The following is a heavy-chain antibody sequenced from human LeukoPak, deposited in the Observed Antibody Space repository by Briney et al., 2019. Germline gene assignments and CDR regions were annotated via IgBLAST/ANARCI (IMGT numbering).Heavy chain of an antibody. CDR1: GGSFSGYY. Sequence: PSETLSLTCAVYGGSFSGYYWSWIRQPPGKGLEWIGEINHSGSTNYNPSLKSRVTISVDTSKNQFSLKLSSVTAEDTAAYYCAKGSYYDSSGSFYFDYWGQGTLVTVSS. D-gene: IGHD3-22*01. J-gene: IGHJ4*02. CDR2: INHSGST. V-gene: IGHV4-34*01. CDR3: AKGSYYDSSGSFYFDY.